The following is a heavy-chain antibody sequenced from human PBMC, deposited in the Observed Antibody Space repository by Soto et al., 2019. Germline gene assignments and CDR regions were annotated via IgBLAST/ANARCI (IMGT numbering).Heavy chain of an antibody. CDR3: ARSWFPYSGSDNFDY. V-gene: IGHV3-33*01. CDR2: IWYDGSKE. J-gene: IGHJ4*02. Sequence: QVQLVESGGGVVQTGKSLRLSCAASGFTFSSYGFHWVRQAPGKGLEWVAVIWYDGSKEYYADSVKGRFTISRDNSQNTLYLQINSLRAKDTAVYYCARSWFPYSGSDNFDYWGQGTLVTDSS. CDR1: GFTFSSYG. D-gene: IGHD1-26*01.